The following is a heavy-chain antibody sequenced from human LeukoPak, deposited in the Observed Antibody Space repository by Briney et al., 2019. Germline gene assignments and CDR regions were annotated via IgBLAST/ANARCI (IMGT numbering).Heavy chain of an antibody. D-gene: IGHD4-17*01. CDR2: IYYSGTT. V-gene: IGHV4-39*01. CDR1: GGSISSSSYY. CDR3: ARHPPRGDYGYAFDI. J-gene: IGHJ3*02. Sequence: PSETLSLTCTVSGGSISSSSYYWGWIRQPPGKGLEWIGYIYYSGTTYYNPSLKSRVTISVDTSKNQFSLKMSTVTAADTAVYYCARHPPRGDYGYAFDIWGHGTVLTVSS.